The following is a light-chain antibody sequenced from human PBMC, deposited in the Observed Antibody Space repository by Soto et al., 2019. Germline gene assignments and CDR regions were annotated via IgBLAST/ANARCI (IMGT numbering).Light chain of an antibody. CDR1: SSDVGGSNF. CDR3: VSYTSSTTYV. V-gene: IGLV2-14*03. J-gene: IGLJ1*01. Sequence: QSALTQPASVSDSPGQSITISCTGTSSDVGGSNFVSWYQQHPGKPPKLIIYDVANRPSGVSNRFSGSKSGSTPSLIISRLQTEDEADYYCVSYTSSTTYVFGTGTKLTVL. CDR2: DVA.